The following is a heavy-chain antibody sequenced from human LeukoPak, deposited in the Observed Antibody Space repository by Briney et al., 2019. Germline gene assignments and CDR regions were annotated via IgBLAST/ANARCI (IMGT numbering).Heavy chain of an antibody. V-gene: IGHV1-18*01. J-gene: IGHJ4*02. D-gene: IGHD2-2*01. CDR3: ARDGTSTDDY. CDR1: GYTFSNFG. CDR2: ISGNNDNP. Sequence: GASVKVSCKTSGYTFSNFGISWVRQAPGQGLKWMGWISGNNDNPNYGQKFQGRFTVTTDSSTSTAYMELRNLRSDDTAVYYCARDGTSTDDYWGQGTLVTVSS.